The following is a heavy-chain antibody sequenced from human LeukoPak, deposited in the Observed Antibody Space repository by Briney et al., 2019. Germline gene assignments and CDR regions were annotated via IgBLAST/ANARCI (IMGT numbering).Heavy chain of an antibody. V-gene: IGHV4-4*09. CDR2: IYTSGST. CDR1: GGSISSYY. Sequence: SETLSLTCTVSGGSISSYYWSWIRQPPGKGLEWIGYIYTSGSTNYNPSLKRRVTISVDTSKNQFSLKLSSVTAADTAVYYCARRTTWFDPWGQGTLVTVSS. D-gene: IGHD2/OR15-2a*01. CDR3: ARRTTWFDP. J-gene: IGHJ5*02.